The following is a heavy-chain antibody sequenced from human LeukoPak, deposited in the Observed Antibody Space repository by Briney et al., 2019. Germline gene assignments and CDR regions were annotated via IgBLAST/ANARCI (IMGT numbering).Heavy chain of an antibody. CDR1: GYSFTSYW. Sequence: GESLKISCKGSGYSFTSYWIGWVRQMPGKGLEWMGIIYPGDSDTRYSPSFQGQVTISADKSISTAYLQWSNLKASDTAMYYCARLRYDILTGYYREGDYNWFDPWGQGTLVTVSS. J-gene: IGHJ5*02. CDR2: IYPGDSDT. V-gene: IGHV5-51*01. D-gene: IGHD3-9*01. CDR3: ARLRYDILTGYYREGDYNWFDP.